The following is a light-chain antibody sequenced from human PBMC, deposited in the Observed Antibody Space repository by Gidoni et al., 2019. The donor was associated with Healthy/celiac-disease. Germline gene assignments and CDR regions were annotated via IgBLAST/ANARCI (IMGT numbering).Light chain of an antibody. CDR3: QQSGSSPYT. CDR1: QSVTNNY. Sequence: DIVLTQSPCTLSLSPGERATLSCRASQSVTNNYLAWYQQKPGQAPRLVIYDASNRATGIPDRFSGSGSGPDFTLTISRLEPEDFAVYYCQQSGSSPYTFGQGSKLDIK. J-gene: IGKJ2*01. V-gene: IGKV3-20*01. CDR2: DAS.